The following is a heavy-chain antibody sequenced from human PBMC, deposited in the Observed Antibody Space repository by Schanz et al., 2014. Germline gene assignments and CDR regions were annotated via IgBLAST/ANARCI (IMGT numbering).Heavy chain of an antibody. V-gene: IGHV1-46*03. J-gene: IGHJ4*02. CDR2: INPSGRRT. CDR3: ARDGEVAVVRDY. D-gene: IGHD6-19*01. Sequence: KVSCKASGYTFTSSYMHWVRQAPGQGREWMGIINPSGRRTSYAQKFQGRVAMTRDTSASTVCMEERSLRYEDTSVYDCARDGEVAVVRDYGGKGYVVT. CDR1: GYTFTSSY.